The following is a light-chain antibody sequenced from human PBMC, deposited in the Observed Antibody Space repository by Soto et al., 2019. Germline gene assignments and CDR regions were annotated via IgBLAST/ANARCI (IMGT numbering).Light chain of an antibody. V-gene: IGKV1-5*01. CDR2: GAS. J-gene: IGKJ5*01. CDR3: QQSFNIPVT. Sequence: DIQMTQSPSTLPASVGDRVTITCRASQSISSWLAWYQQKPGEAPKLLIYGASTLRTGVPSRFSGSGSGTDFTLTISSLQPEDFATYYCQQSFNIPVTFGQGTRLEI. CDR1: QSISSW.